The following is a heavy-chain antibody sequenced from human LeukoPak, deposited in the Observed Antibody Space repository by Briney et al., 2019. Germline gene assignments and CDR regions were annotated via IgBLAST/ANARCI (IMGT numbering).Heavy chain of an antibody. J-gene: IGHJ4*02. CDR3: ARARITGTPDSFDY. CDR2: INPNSGGT. Sequence: GASVKVSCKASGYTFTGYYMHWVRQAPGQGLEWMGWINPNSGGTSYVQKFQGRVTMTRDTSISTAYMELSRLRSDDTAVYYCARARITGTPDSFDYWGQGTLVTVSS. CDR1: GYTFTGYY. V-gene: IGHV1-2*02. D-gene: IGHD1-20*01.